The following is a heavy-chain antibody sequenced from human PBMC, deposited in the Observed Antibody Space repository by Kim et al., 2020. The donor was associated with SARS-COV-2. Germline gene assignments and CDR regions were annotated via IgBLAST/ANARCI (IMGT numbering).Heavy chain of an antibody. J-gene: IGHJ5*02. D-gene: IGHD2-15*01. V-gene: IGHV4-34*01. CDR3: ARDDLGYCSGGSCSGGWFDP. Sequence: SETLSLTCAVYGGSFSDYYWSWIRQPPGKGLEWIGEINHSGSTNYNPSLKSRVTISVDTSKNQFSLKLSSVTAAGTAVYYCARDDLGYCSGGSCSGGWFDPWGQGTLVTVSS. CDR1: GGSFSDYY. CDR2: INHSGST.